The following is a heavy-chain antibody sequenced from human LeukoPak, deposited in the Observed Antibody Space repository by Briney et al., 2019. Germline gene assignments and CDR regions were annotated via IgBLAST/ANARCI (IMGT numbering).Heavy chain of an antibody. D-gene: IGHD2-21*02. J-gene: IGHJ4*02. Sequence: GESLKISCKGSGYSFTSYWIGWVRQMPGKGLEWMGIIYPGDSDTRYSPSFQGQVTISADKSISTAYLQWSSLKASDTAMYYCARGAYCGGDCYSDFDYWGQGTLVTVSP. V-gene: IGHV5-51*01. CDR3: ARGAYCGGDCYSDFDY. CDR1: GYSFTSYW. CDR2: IYPGDSDT.